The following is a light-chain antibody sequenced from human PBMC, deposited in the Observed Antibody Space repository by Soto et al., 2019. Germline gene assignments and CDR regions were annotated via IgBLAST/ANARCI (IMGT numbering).Light chain of an antibody. V-gene: IGLV2-14*01. CDR3: SSYTSSSLYV. CDR2: DVS. Sequence: ALTQPASVSRSPGQSITISCTGTSSDVGGYNYVSWYQQLPGKAPKLMIYDVSDRPSGVSNRFSGSKSGNTASLTISGLQAEDEADYYCSSYTSSSLYVFGTGTKGTVL. J-gene: IGLJ1*01. CDR1: SSDVGGYNY.